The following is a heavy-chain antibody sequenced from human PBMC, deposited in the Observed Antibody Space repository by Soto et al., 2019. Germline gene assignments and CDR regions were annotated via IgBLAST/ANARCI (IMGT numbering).Heavy chain of an antibody. CDR2: ISSNSAYI. V-gene: IGHV3-21*01. CDR3: TRDASRDSSARGWFDP. D-gene: IGHD6-13*01. Sequence: RGSLRLSCAASGFTFRSFTMNWVRQAPGKGLEWVSTISSNSAYIYYTDALRGRFTISRDNAKNSLHLQMNSLRAEDTAVYYCTRDASRDSSARGWFDPWGPGTLVTVYS. J-gene: IGHJ5*02. CDR1: GFTFRSFT.